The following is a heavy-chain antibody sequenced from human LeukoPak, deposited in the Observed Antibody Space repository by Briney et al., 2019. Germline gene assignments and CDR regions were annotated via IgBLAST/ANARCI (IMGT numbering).Heavy chain of an antibody. CDR2: INHSGST. CDR3: ARFYYDSSGYYP. Sequence: SETLSLTCAVYGGSFSGYYWSWIRQPPGKGLEWIGEINHSGSTNYNPSLKSRVTISVDTSKNQFSLKLSSVTAADTAVYYCARFYYDSSGYYPWGQGTLVTVSS. CDR1: GGSFSGYY. J-gene: IGHJ5*02. V-gene: IGHV4-34*01. D-gene: IGHD3-22*01.